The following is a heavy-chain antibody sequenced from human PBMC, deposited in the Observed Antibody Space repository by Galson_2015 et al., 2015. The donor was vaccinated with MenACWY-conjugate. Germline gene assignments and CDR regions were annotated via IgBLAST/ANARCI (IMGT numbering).Heavy chain of an antibody. CDR3: TRDRDVGGGRWWFDP. J-gene: IGHJ5*02. V-gene: IGHV3-21*03. D-gene: IGHD2-15*01. CDR1: GFTFSSFS. Sequence: SLRLSCAATGFTFSSFSMNWVRQAPGKGLEWVSSISATSATIYYADSVKGRFTILRDDSTNMLSLQMNSLKVEDTAMYFCTRDRDVGGGRWWFDPWGQGTLVTVSS. CDR2: ISATSATI.